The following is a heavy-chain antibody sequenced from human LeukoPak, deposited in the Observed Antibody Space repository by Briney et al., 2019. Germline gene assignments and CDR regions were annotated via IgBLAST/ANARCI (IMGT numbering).Heavy chain of an antibody. CDR3: AREDGSSGYDDF. D-gene: IGHD5-12*01. CDR2: LYTTGST. Sequence: PSETLSLTCTVSGGSISSGNYYWTWIRQPAGKGLEWIGRLYTTGSTNYNPSLKSRVTISVDKSKNQFSLNLKSVTAADTAVYYCAREDGSSGYDDFWGQGTLVTVSS. CDR1: GGSISSGNYY. J-gene: IGHJ4*02. V-gene: IGHV4-61*02.